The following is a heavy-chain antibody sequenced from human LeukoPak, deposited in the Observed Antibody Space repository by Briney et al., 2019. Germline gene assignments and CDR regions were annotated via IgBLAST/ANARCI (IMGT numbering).Heavy chain of an antibody. Sequence: SETLSLTCTVSGVSISSGGYYWSWIRQHPGKGLEWIGYIYYSGSTYYNPSLKSRVTISVDTSKNQFSLKLSSVTAADTAVYYCARDLVGATISYFDLWGRGTLVTVSS. CDR3: ARDLVGATISYFDL. J-gene: IGHJ2*01. D-gene: IGHD1-26*01. V-gene: IGHV4-31*03. CDR2: IYYSGST. CDR1: GVSISSGGYY.